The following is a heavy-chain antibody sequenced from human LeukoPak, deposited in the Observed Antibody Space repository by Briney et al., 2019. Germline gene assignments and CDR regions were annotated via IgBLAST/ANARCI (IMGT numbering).Heavy chain of an antibody. CDR3: ARGSLGGDYLSY. CDR2: IYYSGST. J-gene: IGHJ4*02. CDR1: GGSISSYS. V-gene: IGHV4-59*01. Sequence: SETLSLSCTVSGGSISSYSWSWIRQPPGKGLEWIGYIYYSGSTNYNPSLKSRVTISVDTSKNQFSLKLSSVTAADTAVYYCARGSLGGDYLSYWGQGTLVTVS. D-gene: IGHD3-16*01.